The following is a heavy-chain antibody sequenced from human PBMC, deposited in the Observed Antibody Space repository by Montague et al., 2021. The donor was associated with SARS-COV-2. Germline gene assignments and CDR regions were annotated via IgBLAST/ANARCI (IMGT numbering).Heavy chain of an antibody. CDR1: GFTFSSYA. CDR3: AKVGSSWYHGYYYGMDV. D-gene: IGHD6-13*01. Sequence: SLRLSCAASGFTFSSYAMSWVRQAPGKGLEWVSAISGSGGSTYYADSVKGRSTISRDNSKNTLYLQMNSLRAEDTAVYYCAKVGSSWYHGYYYGMDVWGQGTTVTVSS. CDR2: ISGSGGST. V-gene: IGHV3-23*01. J-gene: IGHJ6*02.